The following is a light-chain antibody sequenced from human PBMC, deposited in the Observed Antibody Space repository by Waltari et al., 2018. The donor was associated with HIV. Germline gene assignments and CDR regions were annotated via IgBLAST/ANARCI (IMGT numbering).Light chain of an antibody. Sequence: EIVLTQSPGTLSMSPGERAILSCRASQSVSSSQIAWYQQKRGQAPRLLIYGGSSRATGIPDRFRGSGSGTHHTLTISRLEPEDFAVYYCHQYGNSPRTFGQGTKLEIK. CDR2: GGS. J-gene: IGKJ2*01. V-gene: IGKV3-20*01. CDR1: QSVSSSQ. CDR3: HQYGNSPRT.